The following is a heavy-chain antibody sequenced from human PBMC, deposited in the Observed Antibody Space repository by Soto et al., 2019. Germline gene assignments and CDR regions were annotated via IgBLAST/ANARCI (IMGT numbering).Heavy chain of an antibody. CDR1: GFTFDDYG. D-gene: IGHD3-10*01. J-gene: IGHJ4*02. CDR3: GRLYISGWFGPGRY. Sequence: EVQLVESGGGVVRPGGSLRLSCAASGFTFDDYGMSWVRQAPGKRLEWVSGINWNGGSTGYADSVKGRFTNSRDNAKNSLYLQRNSLRAEDTALYYCGRLYISGWFGPGRYWGQGTRVTVSS. V-gene: IGHV3-20*04. CDR2: INWNGGST.